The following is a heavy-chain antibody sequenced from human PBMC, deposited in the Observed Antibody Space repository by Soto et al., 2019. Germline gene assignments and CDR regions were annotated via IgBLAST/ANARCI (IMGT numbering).Heavy chain of an antibody. J-gene: IGHJ4*02. D-gene: IGHD4-17*01. CDR1: GFTFSSYA. V-gene: IGHV3-23*01. Sequence: EVQLLECGGGLVQPGGSLRHSCAASGFTFSSYAMSWVRQAPGKGLEWVSAISGSGGSTYYADSVKGRFTISRDNSKNTLYLQMNSLRAEDTAVYYCEMNRLYGDYDWGLDYWGQGTLVTVSS. CDR3: EMNRLYGDYDWGLDY. CDR2: ISGSGGST.